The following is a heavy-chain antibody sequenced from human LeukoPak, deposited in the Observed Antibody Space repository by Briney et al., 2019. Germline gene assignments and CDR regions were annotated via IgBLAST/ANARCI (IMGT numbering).Heavy chain of an antibody. Sequence: GGSLRLSCAASGFTFRNYAMNWVRQAPGKGLEWVSAISGGEISTYYADSVKGRFTISRDNSKNMVYLQLNSLRAEDTAVYYCAKDDWDSKTDYWGQGTLVTVSS. CDR1: GFTFRNYA. V-gene: IGHV3-23*01. CDR3: AKDDWDSKTDY. D-gene: IGHD1-26*01. CDR2: ISGGEIST. J-gene: IGHJ4*02.